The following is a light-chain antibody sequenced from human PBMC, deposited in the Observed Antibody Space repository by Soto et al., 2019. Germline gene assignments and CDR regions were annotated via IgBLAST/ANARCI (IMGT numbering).Light chain of an antibody. Sequence: QSVLTQPPSVSGAPGQRVTISGTGSSSNIGAGYDVHWYQQLPGTAPKLLIYGNSNRPSGVPDRFSGSKSGTSASLAITGLQAEDEADYYCQSYASSLSVVFGGGTKLTVL. J-gene: IGLJ2*01. CDR2: GNS. V-gene: IGLV1-40*01. CDR3: QSYASSLSVV. CDR1: SSNIGAGYD.